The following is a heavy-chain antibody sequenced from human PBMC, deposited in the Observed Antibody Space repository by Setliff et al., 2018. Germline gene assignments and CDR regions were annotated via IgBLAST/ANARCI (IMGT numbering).Heavy chain of an antibody. CDR2: ISGYGSRT. CDR1: GFTFSSYA. D-gene: IGHD6-19*01. CDR3: IRDTSGRDAFDI. J-gene: IGHJ3*02. Sequence: GGSLRLSCAASGFTFSSYAMTWVRQASGKGLEWVSGISGYGSRTYYADSVKGRSTISRDNSQNTMYLQMNSLRAEDTAVYYCIRDTSGRDAFDIWGQGTMVTVSS. V-gene: IGHV3-23*01.